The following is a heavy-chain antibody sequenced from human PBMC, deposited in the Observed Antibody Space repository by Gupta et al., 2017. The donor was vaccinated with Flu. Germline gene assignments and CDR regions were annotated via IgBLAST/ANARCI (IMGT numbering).Heavy chain of an antibody. CDR2: ISGSGGST. D-gene: IGHD6-19*01. Sequence: EVQLLESGGGLVQPGGSLRLSCAASGFTFSSYAMSWVRQAPGKGLEWVSAISGSGGSTYYADAVKGRFTISRDNSKNTLYLQMNSLRAEDTAVYYCAKSGSVAKYYFDYWGQGTLVTVSS. J-gene: IGHJ4*02. CDR1: GFTFSSYA. CDR3: AKSGSVAKYYFDY. V-gene: IGHV3-23*01.